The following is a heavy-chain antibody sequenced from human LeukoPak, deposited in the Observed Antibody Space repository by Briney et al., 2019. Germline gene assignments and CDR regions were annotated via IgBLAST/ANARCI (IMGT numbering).Heavy chain of an antibody. CDR1: GFTFSSYA. D-gene: IGHD6-19*01. Sequence: PGRSLRLSCAASGFTFSSYAMHWVRQAPGKGLEWVAVISYDGSNKYYADSVKGRFTISRDNSKNTLYLQMNSLRAEDTAVYYCARISGWYRGGFDYWGQGTLVTVSS. J-gene: IGHJ4*02. CDR2: ISYDGSNK. CDR3: ARISGWYRGGFDY. V-gene: IGHV3-30-3*01.